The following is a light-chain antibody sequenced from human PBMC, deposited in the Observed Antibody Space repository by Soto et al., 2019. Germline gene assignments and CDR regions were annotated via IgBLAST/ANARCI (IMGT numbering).Light chain of an antibody. CDR3: QQYNNWPPWT. Sequence: EIVLTQSPATLSLSPGARATRSCRASQSVSSLLAWYQQKPGQAPRLLIYDASNRATGIPARFSGSGSGTDFTLTIDSLEPEDFAVYYCQQYNNWPPWTFGQGAKV. CDR1: QSVSSL. J-gene: IGKJ1*01. CDR2: DAS. V-gene: IGKV3-11*01.